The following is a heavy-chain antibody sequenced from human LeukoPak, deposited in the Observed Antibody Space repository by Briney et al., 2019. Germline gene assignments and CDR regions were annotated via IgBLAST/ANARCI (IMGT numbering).Heavy chain of an antibody. J-gene: IGHJ4*02. CDR3: ARGGAGSLIAADWDFDY. Sequence: ASVKVSCKASGYTFTSYYMHWVRQAPGQGLEWMGIINPSGGSTSYAQKFQGRVTMTRDTSTSTVYMELSSLRSEDTAVYYCARGGAGSLIAADWDFDYWGQGTLVTVSS. CDR2: INPSGGST. D-gene: IGHD6-13*01. V-gene: IGHV1-46*01. CDR1: GYTFTSYY.